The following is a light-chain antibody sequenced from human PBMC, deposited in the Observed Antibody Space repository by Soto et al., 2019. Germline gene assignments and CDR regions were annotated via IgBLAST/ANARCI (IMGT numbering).Light chain of an antibody. J-gene: IGKJ1*01. CDR1: QNIVSW. CDR3: QHYHSYPRT. Sequence: DIQMTQSPSTLSASVGDRVTITCRASQNIVSWLAWYQQKPGKAPRLLIYRASTLNNGVPSRFSGSGSGTEFTLTISSLQPDDFATYHCQHYHSYPRTFGQGTKVEVK. V-gene: IGKV1-5*03. CDR2: RAS.